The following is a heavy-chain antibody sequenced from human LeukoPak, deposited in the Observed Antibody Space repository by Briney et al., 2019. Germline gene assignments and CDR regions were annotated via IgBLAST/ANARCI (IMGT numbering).Heavy chain of an antibody. V-gene: IGHV3-33*01. CDR3: ARDAGGAFGNYVNYFDY. Sequence: PGGSLRLSCAASELILSSYGIHWVRQAPGKGLEWVAVIWYDGTNIYYGDSVKGRFSISRDNSKNTVYLQMDSLRAEDTAVYYCARDAGGAFGNYVNYFDYWGQGTLVTVSS. J-gene: IGHJ4*02. D-gene: IGHD4-11*01. CDR2: IWYDGTNI. CDR1: ELILSSYG.